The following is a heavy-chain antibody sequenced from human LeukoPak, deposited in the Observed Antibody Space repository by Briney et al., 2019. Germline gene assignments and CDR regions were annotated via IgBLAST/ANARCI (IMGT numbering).Heavy chain of an antibody. CDR1: GFTFSNYA. V-gene: IGHV3-23*01. CDR3: ARGDVVVPAAFTY. CDR2: ISSRGDST. Sequence: GGSLRLSCAASGFTFSNYAMSWVRQVPGRGLEWVSTISSRGDSTYDADSVKGRFTISRDNAKNSLYLQMNSLRAEDTAVYYCARGDVVVPAAFTYWGQGTLVTVSS. D-gene: IGHD2-2*01. J-gene: IGHJ4*02.